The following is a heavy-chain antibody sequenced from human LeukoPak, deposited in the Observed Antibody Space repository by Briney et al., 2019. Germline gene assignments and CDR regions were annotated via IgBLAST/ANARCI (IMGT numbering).Heavy chain of an antibody. CDR1: GFTFDDYG. J-gene: IGHJ6*03. CDR3: ARRSGSYSYYYYYMDV. V-gene: IGHV3-20*04. CDR2: INWNGGST. Sequence: GGSLRLSCAASGFTFDDYGMSWVRRAPGKGLEWVSGINWNGGSTGYADSVKGRSTISRDNAKNSLYLQMNSLRAEDTALYYCARRSGSYSYYYYYMDVWGKGTTVTVSS. D-gene: IGHD1-26*01.